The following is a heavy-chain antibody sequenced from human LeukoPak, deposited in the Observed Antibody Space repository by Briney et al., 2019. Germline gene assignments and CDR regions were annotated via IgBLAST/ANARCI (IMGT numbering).Heavy chain of an antibody. Sequence: PGGSLRLSCAASGFTFSSYGMHWVRQAPGKGLEWVAVISYDGSNKYYADSVKGRFTISRDNSKNTLYLQMNSLRAEDTAVYYCARAYYDGSGYSSMDYWGQGTLVTVSS. CDR1: GFTFSSYG. CDR2: ISYDGSNK. CDR3: ARAYYDGSGYSSMDY. V-gene: IGHV3-30*03. D-gene: IGHD3-22*01. J-gene: IGHJ4*02.